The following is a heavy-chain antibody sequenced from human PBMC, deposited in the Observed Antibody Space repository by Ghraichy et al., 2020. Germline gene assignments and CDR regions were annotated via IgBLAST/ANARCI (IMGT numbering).Heavy chain of an antibody. CDR3: ARDMTVVTPGAFDI. D-gene: IGHD4-23*01. CDR1: GFTFSSYS. CDR2: ISSSSSTI. V-gene: IGHV3-48*02. Sequence: LSLTCAASGFTFSSYSMNWVRQAPGKGLEWVSYISSSSSTIYYADSVKGRFTISRDNAKNSLYLQMNSLRDEDTAVYYCARDMTVVTPGAFDIWGQGTMVTVSS. J-gene: IGHJ3*02.